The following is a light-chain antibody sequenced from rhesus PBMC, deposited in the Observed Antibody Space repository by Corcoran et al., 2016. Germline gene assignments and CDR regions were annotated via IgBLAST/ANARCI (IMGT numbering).Light chain of an antibody. CDR2: KAS. J-gene: IGKJ4*01. CDR3: QHNYVTPLT. Sequence: DIQMTQSPSSLSASVGDRVTITCRASENVKNHLNWYQQKPGKAPNLLIYKASTLQRGVPSRFSGNGSGTDYTFTITSLQSEDIATYYCQHNYVTPLTFGGGTKVEIK. V-gene: IGKV1-74*01. CDR1: ENVKNH.